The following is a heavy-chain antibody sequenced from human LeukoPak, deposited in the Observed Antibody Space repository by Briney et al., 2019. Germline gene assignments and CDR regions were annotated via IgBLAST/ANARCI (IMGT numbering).Heavy chain of an antibody. CDR3: ACIGDFGWPPLDY. D-gene: IGHD3-9*01. V-gene: IGHV4-39*01. J-gene: IGHJ4*02. Sequence: SETLSLTCTVSGGSISSSSYYWGWIRQPPGKGLEWLGSIYYSGSTYYNPSLKSRVTISVDTSKNQFSLKLSSVTAADTAVYYCACIGDFGWPPLDYWGQGTLVTVSS. CDR2: IYYSGST. CDR1: GGSISSSSYY.